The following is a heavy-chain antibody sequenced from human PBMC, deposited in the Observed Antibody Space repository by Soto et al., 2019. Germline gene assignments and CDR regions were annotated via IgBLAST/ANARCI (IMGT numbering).Heavy chain of an antibody. Sequence: SLRLSCSASGFTFTRYSMNWVRQAPGKGLEWVSSISSTTNYIYYADSMKGRFTVSRDNAKNSVYLDMNSLSAEDTAVYYCARGSEDLTSNFDYWGQGTLVTVSS. CDR2: ISSTTNYI. V-gene: IGHV3-21*01. CDR1: GFTFTRYS. J-gene: IGHJ4*02. CDR3: ARGSEDLTSNFDY.